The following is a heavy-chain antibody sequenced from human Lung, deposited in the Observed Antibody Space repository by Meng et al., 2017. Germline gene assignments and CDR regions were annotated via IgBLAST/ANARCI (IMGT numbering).Heavy chain of an antibody. J-gene: IGHJ4*02. CDR1: LGSITSSDW. D-gene: IGHD6-19*01. Sequence: QVQLQESGPGLVKPTGTRSLNCSVSLGSITSSDWWSWVRQPPGKGLEWIGEISQSGRTNYDPSLRGRVTISVESNTQFSLKLSSVTAADTAVYYCASHVTMAGQRGFDYWVREPWSPSPQ. CDR2: ISQSGRT. V-gene: IGHV4-4*02. CDR3: ASHVTMAGQRGFDY.